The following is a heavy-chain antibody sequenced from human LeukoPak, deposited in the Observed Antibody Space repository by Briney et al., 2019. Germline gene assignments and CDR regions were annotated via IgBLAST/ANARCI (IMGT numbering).Heavy chain of an antibody. D-gene: IGHD6-19*01. CDR3: ASGWLGVFDY. V-gene: IGHV3-48*01. J-gene: IGHJ4*02. CDR2: ITSSSSTI. Sequence: GGSLRLSCAASRSTFSSYAMNWVRQAPGKGLEWVSYITSSSSTIYYADSVKGRFTISRDNAKNSLYLQMNSLRAEDSAVYYCASGWLGVFDYWGQGALVTVSS. CDR1: RSTFSSYA.